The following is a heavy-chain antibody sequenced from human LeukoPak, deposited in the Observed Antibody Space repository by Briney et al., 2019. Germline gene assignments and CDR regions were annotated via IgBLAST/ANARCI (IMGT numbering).Heavy chain of an antibody. Sequence: TGGSLRLSCAASGFTFSRNSMNWVRQAPGKGLGWVSSISTSSSYIYYADSVKGRFTISRDDSKSTLYLQMNSLRADDTAVYYCAKDGSSYYYIYYWGQGTLVTVSS. V-gene: IGHV3-21*01. CDR1: GFTFSRNS. CDR2: ISTSSSYI. D-gene: IGHD3-22*01. J-gene: IGHJ4*02. CDR3: AKDGSSYYYIYY.